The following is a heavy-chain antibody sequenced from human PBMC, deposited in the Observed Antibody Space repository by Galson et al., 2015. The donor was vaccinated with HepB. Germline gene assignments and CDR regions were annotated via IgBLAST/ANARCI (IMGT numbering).Heavy chain of an antibody. V-gene: IGHV3-48*03. CDR1: GFIFSTYN. CDR3: AGTMLRGVTVDGMDV. J-gene: IGHJ6*02. Sequence: SLRLSCATSGFIFSTYNMNWVRQAPGKGLEWVSFISHTDRTKKYADSVKGRFTISRDNAKQSLFLEMSSLRVEDTAVYYCAGTMLRGVTVDGMDVWGQGTTVTVSS. CDR2: ISHTDRTK. D-gene: IGHD3-10*01.